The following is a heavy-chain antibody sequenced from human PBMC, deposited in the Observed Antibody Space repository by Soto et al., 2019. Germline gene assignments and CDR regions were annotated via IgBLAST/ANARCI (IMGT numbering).Heavy chain of an antibody. J-gene: IGHJ4*02. V-gene: IGHV3-30-3*01. D-gene: IGHD3-22*01. CDR1: GFTFSSYA. CDR3: ARDARHGIVVVTYYFDY. Sequence: GGSLRLSCAASGFTFSSYAMHWVRQAPGKGLEWVAVISYDGSNKYYADSVKGRFTISRDNSKNTLYLQMNSLRAEDTAVYYCARDARHGIVVVTYYFDYWGQGTLVTVSS. CDR2: ISYDGSNK.